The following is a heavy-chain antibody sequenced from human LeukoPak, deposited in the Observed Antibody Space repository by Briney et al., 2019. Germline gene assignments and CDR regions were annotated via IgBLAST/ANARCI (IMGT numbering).Heavy chain of an antibody. Sequence: ASVKVSCKASGGTFSSYAISWVRQAPGQGLEWVGGIIPIFGTANYAQKLQGRVTITADESTSPDYMELSSLRSEDTAVYYCARVVQGKIYYYYGMDVWGQGTTVTVSS. CDR3: ARVVQGKIYYYYGMDV. CDR1: GGTFSSYA. D-gene: IGHD1-1*01. J-gene: IGHJ6*02. CDR2: IIPIFGTA. V-gene: IGHV1-69*13.